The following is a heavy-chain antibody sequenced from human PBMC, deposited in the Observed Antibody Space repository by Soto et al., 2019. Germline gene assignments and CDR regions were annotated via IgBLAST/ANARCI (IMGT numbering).Heavy chain of an antibody. V-gene: IGHV2-5*02. CDR1: GFSLSTSGVG. CDR3: AHIMTLSGWFDP. Sequence: QITLKESGPTLVKPTQTLTLTCTFSGFSLSTSGVGVGWIRQPPGKALEWLALIYWDDDKRYSPSLKIRLTITKDTSKNQVVLTMTNMDPVDTATYYCAHIMTLSGWFDPWGQGTLVTVSS. J-gene: IGHJ5*02. D-gene: IGHD3-16*01. CDR2: IYWDDDK.